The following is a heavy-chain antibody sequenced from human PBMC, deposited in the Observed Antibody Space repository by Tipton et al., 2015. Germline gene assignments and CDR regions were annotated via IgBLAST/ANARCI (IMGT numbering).Heavy chain of an antibody. CDR3: ARGTYYYDSSGYYYLGSFDI. J-gene: IGHJ3*02. D-gene: IGHD3-22*01. CDR1: GGSISSYY. Sequence: TLSLTCTVSGGSISSYYWSWIRQPPGKGLEWIGYIYYSGSTNYNPSLKSRVTISVDTSKNQFSLKLSSVTAADTAVYYCARGTYYYDSSGYYYLGSFDIWGQGTMVTVSS. CDR2: IYYSGST. V-gene: IGHV4-59*01.